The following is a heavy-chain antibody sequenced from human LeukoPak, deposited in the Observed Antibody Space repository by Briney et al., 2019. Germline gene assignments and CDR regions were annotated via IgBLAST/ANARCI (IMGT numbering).Heavy chain of an antibody. V-gene: IGHV4-59*01. CDR1: GGSINTYF. CDR2: IYYSGST. CDR3: ARDDGSGSYY. Sequence: SETLSLTCTVSGGSINTYFWSWIRQPPGKGLEWIGYIYYSGSTNYNPSLKSRVTISVDTSKNQFSLKLSSVTAADTAVYYCARDDGSGSYYWGQGTLVTVSS. D-gene: IGHD1-26*01. J-gene: IGHJ4*02.